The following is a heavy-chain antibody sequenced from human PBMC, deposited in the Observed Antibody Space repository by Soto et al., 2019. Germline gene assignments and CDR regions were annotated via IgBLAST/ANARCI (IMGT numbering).Heavy chain of an antibody. Sequence: GESLKISCKGSGYSFTSYWIGWVRQMPGKGLEWMGIIYPGDSDTRYSPSFQGQVTISADKSISTAYLQWSSLKASDTAMYYCARSRPLISKIAAAGTLYGMDVWGQGTTVTVSS. CDR2: IYPGDSDT. CDR1: GYSFTSYW. V-gene: IGHV5-51*01. J-gene: IGHJ6*02. D-gene: IGHD6-13*01. CDR3: ARSRPLISKIAAAGTLYGMDV.